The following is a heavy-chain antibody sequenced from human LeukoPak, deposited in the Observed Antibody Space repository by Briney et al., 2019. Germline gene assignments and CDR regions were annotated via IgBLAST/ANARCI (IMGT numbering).Heavy chain of an antibody. Sequence: GGSLRLSCAASGFTFSSYSMNWVRQAPGKGLGWVSSISSSSSYIYYADSVKGRFTISRDNAKNSLYLQMNSLRAEDTAVYYCASVTLRYCSGGSCYPDYWGQGTLVTVSS. CDR2: ISSSSSYI. CDR1: GFTFSSYS. V-gene: IGHV3-21*01. D-gene: IGHD2-15*01. CDR3: ASVTLRYCSGGSCYPDY. J-gene: IGHJ4*02.